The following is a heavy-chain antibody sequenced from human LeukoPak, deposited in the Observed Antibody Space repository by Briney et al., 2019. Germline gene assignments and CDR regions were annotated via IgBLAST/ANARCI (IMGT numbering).Heavy chain of an antibody. V-gene: IGHV3-53*01. J-gene: IGHJ4*02. Sequence: GGSLRLSCAASGFTFSTYTMNWVRQAPGKGLEWVSVIYSGGSTYYADSVKGRFTISRDNSKNTLYLQMNSLRAEDTAVYYCASKYYYDSSGYYFDYWGQGTLVTVSS. CDR1: GFTFSTYT. CDR3: ASKYYYDSSGYYFDY. D-gene: IGHD3-22*01. CDR2: IYSGGST.